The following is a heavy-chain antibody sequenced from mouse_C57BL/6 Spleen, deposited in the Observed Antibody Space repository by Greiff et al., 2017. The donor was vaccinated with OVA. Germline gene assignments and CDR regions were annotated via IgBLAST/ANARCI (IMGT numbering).Heavy chain of an antibody. Sequence: EVQLQESGGGLVKPGGSLKLSCAASGFTFSSYGMSWVRQTPDKRLEWVATISSGGSYTYYPDSVKGRFTISRDNAKNTLYLQMSSLKSEDTAMYYCARQTGRYFDYWGQGTTLTVSS. CDR1: GFTFSSYG. V-gene: IGHV5-6*01. J-gene: IGHJ2*01. CDR2: ISSGGSYT. CDR3: ARQTGRYFDY.